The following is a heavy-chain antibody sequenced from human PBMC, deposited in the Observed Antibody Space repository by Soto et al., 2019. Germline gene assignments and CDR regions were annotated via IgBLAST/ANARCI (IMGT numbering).Heavy chain of an antibody. Sequence: GGSLRLSCAASGFTFSDYYMSWIRQAPGKGLEWVSYISSSGSTIYYADSVKGRFTISRDNAKNSLYLQMNSLRAEDTAVYYCARRGTIFGVVSRGGLFDYWGQGTLVTVSS. CDR3: ARRGTIFGVVSRGGLFDY. V-gene: IGHV3-11*01. CDR1: GFTFSDYY. CDR2: ISSSGSTI. D-gene: IGHD3-3*01. J-gene: IGHJ4*02.